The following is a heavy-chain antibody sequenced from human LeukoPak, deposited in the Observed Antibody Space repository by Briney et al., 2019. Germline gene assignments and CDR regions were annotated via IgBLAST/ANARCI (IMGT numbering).Heavy chain of an antibody. Sequence: PGRSLRLSCVASGFTFDNYAMHWVRQVPGKGLEWASGIRWNSDSIVYADSVKGRFTISRDNAKNSLYLQMNSLRAEDTAFYYCARDGCGANCLPDFWGQGTLVTVSS. V-gene: IGHV3-9*01. CDR2: IRWNSDSI. CDR3: ARDGCGANCLPDF. J-gene: IGHJ4*02. CDR1: GFTFDNYA. D-gene: IGHD2-21*02.